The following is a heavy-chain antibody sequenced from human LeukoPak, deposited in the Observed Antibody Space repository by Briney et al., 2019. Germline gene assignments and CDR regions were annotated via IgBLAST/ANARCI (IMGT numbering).Heavy chain of an antibody. CDR3: ARDSFGFRKDLLWFGELLNWFDH. D-gene: IGHD3-10*01. CDR2: IYTSGST. J-gene: IGHJ5*02. Sequence: SETLSLTCTVSGGSISRYYWSWIRQPAGKGLEWIGRIYTSGSTNYNPSLKSRVTMSIDTSKNQFSLKLNSVTAADTAVYYCARDSFGFRKDLLWFGELLNWFDHWGQGTLVTVSS. CDR1: GGSISRYY. V-gene: IGHV4-4*07.